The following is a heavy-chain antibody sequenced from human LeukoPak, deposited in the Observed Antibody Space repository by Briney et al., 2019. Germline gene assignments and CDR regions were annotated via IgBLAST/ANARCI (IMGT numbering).Heavy chain of an antibody. D-gene: IGHD1-26*01. CDR2: IYYTGST. CDR3: SRAEYSGSDDYYYCMDV. Sequence: SETLSLTCTASGGSFSRYNRSWIRQPPGKGLEWIAYIYYTGSTNYNPSLTSRGPISLHTSKNQFSLKLSSVSAADATVYYWSRAEYSGSDDYYYCMDVWGQGTTVTVSS. J-gene: IGHJ6*02. V-gene: IGHV4-59*01. CDR1: GGSFSRYN.